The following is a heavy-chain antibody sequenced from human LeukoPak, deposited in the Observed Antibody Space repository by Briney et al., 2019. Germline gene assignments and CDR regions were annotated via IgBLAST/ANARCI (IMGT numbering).Heavy chain of an antibody. J-gene: IGHJ4*02. CDR2: ISYDGSNK. CDR3: ARAPSGVVARSPDY. Sequence: QPGGSLRLSCAASGFTFSSYAMHWVRQAPGKGLEWVAVISYDGSNKYYADSVKGRFTISRDNSKNTLYLQMNSLRAEDTAVYYCARAPSGVVARSPDYWGQGTLVTVSS. D-gene: IGHD5-12*01. CDR1: GFTFSSYA. V-gene: IGHV3-30-3*01.